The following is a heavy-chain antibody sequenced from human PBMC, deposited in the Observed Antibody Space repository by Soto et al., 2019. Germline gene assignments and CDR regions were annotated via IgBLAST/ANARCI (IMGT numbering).Heavy chain of an antibody. V-gene: IGHV3-7*01. D-gene: IGHD6-6*01. CDR2: IKQDGSEK. Sequence: GGSLRLSCAASGFTFSSYWMSWVRQAPGKGLEWVANIKQDGSEKYYVDSVKGRFTISRDNAKNSLYLQMNSLRAEDTAVYYCARDCRAIAARPVDAFDIWGQGTMVTVSS. CDR3: ARDCRAIAARPVDAFDI. J-gene: IGHJ3*02. CDR1: GFTFSSYW.